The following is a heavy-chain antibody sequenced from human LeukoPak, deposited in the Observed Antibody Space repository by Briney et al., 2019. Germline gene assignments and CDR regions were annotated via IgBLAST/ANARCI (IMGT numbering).Heavy chain of an antibody. V-gene: IGHV4-4*07. J-gene: IGHJ4*02. CDR2: IYTSGST. CDR1: GGSINSYY. Sequence: SETLSLTCTVSGGSINSYYWTWIRQPAGKGLEWIGRIYTSGSTNYNPSLKSRVTMSVDTSKNQFSLKLSSVTAADTAVYYCASDCSSTSCKKGGVFDYWGQGTLVTVSS. D-gene: IGHD2-2*01. CDR3: ASDCSSTSCKKGGVFDY.